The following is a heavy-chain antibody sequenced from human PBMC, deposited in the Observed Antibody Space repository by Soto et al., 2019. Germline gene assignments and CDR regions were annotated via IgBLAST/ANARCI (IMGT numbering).Heavy chain of an antibody. CDR2: ISYDGSKK. J-gene: IGHJ4*02. V-gene: IGHV3-30-3*01. CDR1: GFTFSSYA. D-gene: IGHD3-9*01. CDR3: ARDRAYDILTGLGYFDY. Sequence: QVQLVESGGGVVQPGRSLRLSCAASGFTFSSYAMHWVRQAPGKGLEWVAVISYDGSKKYYADSVKGQFTISRDNSKNTLYLQMNRLRAEDTAVYYCARDRAYDILTGLGYFDYWGQGTLVTVCS.